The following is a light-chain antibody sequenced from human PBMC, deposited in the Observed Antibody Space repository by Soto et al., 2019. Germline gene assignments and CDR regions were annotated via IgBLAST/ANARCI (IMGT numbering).Light chain of an antibody. CDR2: DVS. Sequence: QSALAQPPSASGSPGQSVTISCTGTSSDVGGYNYVSWYQQHPGKAPKLMIYDVSKRPSGVPDRFSGSKSGNTASLTVSGLQAEDEADYYCSSYAGSNSVFVTGSMVTVL. CDR1: SSDVGGYNY. J-gene: IGLJ1*01. V-gene: IGLV2-8*01. CDR3: SSYAGSNSV.